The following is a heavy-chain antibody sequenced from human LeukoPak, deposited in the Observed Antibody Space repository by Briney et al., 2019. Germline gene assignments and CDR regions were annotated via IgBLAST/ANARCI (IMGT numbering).Heavy chain of an antibody. D-gene: IGHD5-18*01. V-gene: IGHV4-39*01. CDR1: GGSISSSSAY. J-gene: IGHJ4*02. Sequence: KPSETLSLTCTVSGGSISSSSAYWGWIRQPSGKGLEWIGSIYYSKNTYYNPSLKSRVTISADTSKNQFSLTLGSVSATDTAVYYCVSPRGFSYGYFDYWGQGTLVTVSS. CDR3: VSPRGFSYGYFDY. CDR2: IYYSKNT.